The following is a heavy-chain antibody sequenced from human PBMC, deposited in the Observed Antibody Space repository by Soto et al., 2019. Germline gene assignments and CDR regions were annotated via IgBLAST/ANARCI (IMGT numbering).Heavy chain of an antibody. J-gene: IGHJ6*02. CDR3: AKAREEHYYYYYGMDV. CDR1: GSIFSNCA. Sequence: GGSLRLSCATSGSIFSNCAMNWVRQAPGKGLEWVSSISSSSSTIYYADSVKGRFTISRDNSKNTLYLQMNSLRAEDTAVYYYAKAREEHYYYYYGMDVWGQGTTVTVSS. D-gene: IGHD1-26*01. V-gene: IGHV3-23*01. CDR2: ISSSSSTI.